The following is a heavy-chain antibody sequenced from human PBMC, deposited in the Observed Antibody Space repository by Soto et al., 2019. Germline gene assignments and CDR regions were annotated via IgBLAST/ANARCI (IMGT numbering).Heavy chain of an antibody. D-gene: IGHD3-10*01. Sequence: VRISCADFGLTFSIYGIHWVRQDPGKGLEWVAVLSNDGTNKYYADSVKGRFTISRDNSKNTVYLQMNSLRGEDTAVYYCAKDRGYRVDYFGMDVWGQGTTVTVSS. CDR2: LSNDGTNK. V-gene: IGHV3-30*18. J-gene: IGHJ6*02. CDR1: GLTFSIYG. CDR3: AKDRGYRVDYFGMDV.